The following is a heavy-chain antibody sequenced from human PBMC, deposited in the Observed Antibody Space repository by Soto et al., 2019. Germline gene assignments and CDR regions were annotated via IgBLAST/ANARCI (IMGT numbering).Heavy chain of an antibody. Sequence: GASVKVSCKASGYTFTSYDINWVRQATGQGLEWMGWMNPNSGNTGYAQKFQGRVTMTRNTSISTAYMELGSLRSEDTAVYYCARGGNRITIFGVVIIPVFAFDIWGQGTMVTVSS. V-gene: IGHV1-8*01. CDR2: MNPNSGNT. CDR1: GYTFTSYD. CDR3: ARGGNRITIFGVVIIPVFAFDI. J-gene: IGHJ3*02. D-gene: IGHD3-3*01.